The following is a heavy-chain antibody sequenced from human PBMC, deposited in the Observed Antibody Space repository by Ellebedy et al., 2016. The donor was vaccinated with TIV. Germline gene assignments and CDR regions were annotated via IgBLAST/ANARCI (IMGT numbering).Heavy chain of an antibody. CDR1: GFTFTRYY. CDR3: AREGASAGADYFDY. CDR2: VNPGCGRT. J-gene: IGHJ4*02. V-gene: IGHV1-46*01. Sequence: AASVKVSCKASGFTFTRYYIHWVRQAPGQGLEWMGRVNPGCGRTKLAPNFQGRLTMNRDTSTSEVYMEVRSLRDDDTDVYYCAREGASAGADYFDYWGQGTLVIVSS. D-gene: IGHD1-26*01.